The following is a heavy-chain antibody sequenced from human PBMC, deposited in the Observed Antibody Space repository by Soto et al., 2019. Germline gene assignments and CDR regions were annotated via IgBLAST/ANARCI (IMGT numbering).Heavy chain of an antibody. V-gene: IGHV4-4*01. J-gene: IGHJ4*02. CDR2: IYHSGST. D-gene: IGHD5-12*01. Sequence: ETLSLTCAVSGGSISSSNWWSCVRQPPGKGLEWIGEIYHSGSTKYNPSLESRVTISVDKSKNQFSLKLSSVTAADTAVYFCARANSGYDTNDGYWGQGTLVTVSS. CDR1: GGSISSSNW. CDR3: ARANSGYDTNDGY.